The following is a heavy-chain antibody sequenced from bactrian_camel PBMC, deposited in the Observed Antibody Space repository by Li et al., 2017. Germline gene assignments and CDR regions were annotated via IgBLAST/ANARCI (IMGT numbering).Heavy chain of an antibody. CDR3: ATDRPKYHSDYDTFHCFNY. J-gene: IGHJ4*01. D-gene: IGHD4*01. V-gene: IGHV3-2*01. CDR2: ISGGSEYI. CDR1: GFTADTYY. Sequence: VQLVESGGGLVQPGESLKLSCAASGFTADTYYINWVRQAPGRGLESVSMISGGSEYIYSLDSVKGRFTISRDNWKNTLSLQINSLKPEDTAVYHCATDRPKYHSDYDTFHCFNYWGKGTQVTVS.